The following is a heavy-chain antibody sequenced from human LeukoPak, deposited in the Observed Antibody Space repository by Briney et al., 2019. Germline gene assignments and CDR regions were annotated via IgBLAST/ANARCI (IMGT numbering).Heavy chain of an antibody. Sequence: GSLRLSCAASGFTFSSSAISWVRQAPGEGLEWVSAISNNGGYTYYADSVQGRFTISRDNSKSTLCLQMNSLRAEDTAVYYCAKQLGYCSDGSCYFPYWGQGTLVTVSS. D-gene: IGHD2-15*01. V-gene: IGHV3-23*01. CDR2: ISNNGGYT. J-gene: IGHJ4*02. CDR3: AKQLGYCSDGSCYFPY. CDR1: GFTFSSSA.